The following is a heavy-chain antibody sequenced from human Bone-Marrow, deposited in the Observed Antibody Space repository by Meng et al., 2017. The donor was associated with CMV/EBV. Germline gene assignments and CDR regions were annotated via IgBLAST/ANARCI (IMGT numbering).Heavy chain of an antibody. J-gene: IGHJ3*02. CDR3: TKGDRRGGDYVDAFDI. CDR1: GFTFDDYT. CDR2: ISWDGDST. Sequence: GESLKISCAASGFTFDDYTMHWVRQAPGKGLKWVSLISWDGDSTYYADSVKGRFTISRDNSKNSLHLQMNSLRTEDTALYYCTKGDRRGGDYVDAFDIWGQGTMVTVSS. D-gene: IGHD4-17*01. V-gene: IGHV3-43*01.